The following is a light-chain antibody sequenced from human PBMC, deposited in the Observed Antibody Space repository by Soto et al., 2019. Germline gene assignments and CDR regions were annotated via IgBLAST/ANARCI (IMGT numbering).Light chain of an antibody. CDR3: CSYAGSSTYV. J-gene: IGLJ1*01. CDR2: EVS. V-gene: IGLV2-23*02. CDR1: SSDVGSYNL. Sequence: LTQPASVSGSPGQSITISCTGTSSDVGSYNLVSWYQQHPGKAPKVMIYEVSKRPSGVPNRFSGSKSGNTASLTISGLQAEDEADYYCCSYAGSSTYVFGTGTKVTVL.